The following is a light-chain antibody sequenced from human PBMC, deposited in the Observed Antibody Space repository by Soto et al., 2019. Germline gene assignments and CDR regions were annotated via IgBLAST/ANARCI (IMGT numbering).Light chain of an antibody. Sequence: EIVMTQSPGTLSVSPGETVTLYCRASESVSSKLAWYQQKPGQAPRLLIYGASTRATGIPARFSGSGAGTEFTLTISSLQSEDFAVYYCQHHNNWPPFTFGPGTKIAIK. J-gene: IGKJ3*01. CDR1: ESVSSK. V-gene: IGKV3D-15*01. CDR2: GAS. CDR3: QHHNNWPPFT.